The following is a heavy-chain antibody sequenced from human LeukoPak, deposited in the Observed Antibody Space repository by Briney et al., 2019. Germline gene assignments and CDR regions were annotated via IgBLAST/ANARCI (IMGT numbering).Heavy chain of an antibody. D-gene: IGHD4/OR15-4a*01. Sequence: PGGSLRLSCAVSGFTFSSYAMSWVRQAPRKGREWVSSSSGSGDSTYYADSVKGRFTISRDNSKKTLYLRMNSLRAEDTAVYHCAKDPRAYGADPFDYWGQGTLVTVSS. J-gene: IGHJ4*02. V-gene: IGHV3-23*01. CDR1: GFTFSSYA. CDR2: SSGSGDST. CDR3: AKDPRAYGADPFDY.